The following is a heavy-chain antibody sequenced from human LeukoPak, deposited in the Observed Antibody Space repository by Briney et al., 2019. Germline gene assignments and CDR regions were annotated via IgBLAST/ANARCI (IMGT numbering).Heavy chain of an antibody. D-gene: IGHD3-22*01. Sequence: PSETLSLTCTVSGGSISSGSYYWSWIRQPAGKGLEWIGRIYTSGSTNYNPSLKSRVTISVDTSKNQFSLKLSSVTAADTAVYYCARASGSYDSGGYQDYWGQGSLVTVSS. V-gene: IGHV4-61*02. CDR2: IYTSGST. J-gene: IGHJ4*02. CDR3: ARASGSYDSGGYQDY. CDR1: GGSISSGSYY.